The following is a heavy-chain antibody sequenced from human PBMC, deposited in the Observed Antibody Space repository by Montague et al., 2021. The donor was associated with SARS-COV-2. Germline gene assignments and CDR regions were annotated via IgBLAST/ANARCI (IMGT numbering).Heavy chain of an antibody. V-gene: IGHV6-1*01. J-gene: IGHJ5*02. CDR2: TYYRSKWYN. D-gene: IGHD2-8*01. CDR3: ARDDPYCTNGVCYTGNWFDP. CDR1: GDSVSSNSAA. Sequence: CAISGDSVSSNSAAWNWIRQSPSRGLEWLGRTYYRSKWYNDYAVSVKSRITTNPDTSKNQFSLRLNSVTPEDTAVYYCARDDPYCTNGVCYTGNWFDPWGQGTLVTVSS.